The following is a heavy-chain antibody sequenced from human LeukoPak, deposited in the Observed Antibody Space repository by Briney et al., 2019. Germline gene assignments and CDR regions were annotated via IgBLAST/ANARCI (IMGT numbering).Heavy chain of an antibody. CDR2: IRYDGSNK. D-gene: IGHD2-2*01. CDR3: AKDRVGVVVPAATFDY. J-gene: IGHJ4*02. V-gene: IGHV3-30*02. CDR1: GFTFSSCG. Sequence: GGSLRLSCAASGFTFSSCGMHWVRQAPGKGLEWVAFIRYDGSNKYYADSVKGRFTISRDNSKNTLYLQMNSLRAEDTAVYYCAKDRVGVVVPAATFDYWGQGTLVTVSS.